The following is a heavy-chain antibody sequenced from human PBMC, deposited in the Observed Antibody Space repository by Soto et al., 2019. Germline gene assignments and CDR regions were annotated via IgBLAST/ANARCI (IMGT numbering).Heavy chain of an antibody. CDR1: GFSLITGGVR. CDR3: ARTTPAAGTFDY. J-gene: IGHJ4*02. CDR2: IDGNNEK. V-gene: IGHV2-70*04. D-gene: IGHD6-13*01. Sequence: SGPTLVNPTQTLTLTCTFSGFSLITGGVRVSWIRQPPGQALEWLARIDGNNEKYYTTSLKTRLTISKDNSKNQVVLTMTNMDPVDTGTYYCARTTPAAGTFDYWGQGALVTVSS.